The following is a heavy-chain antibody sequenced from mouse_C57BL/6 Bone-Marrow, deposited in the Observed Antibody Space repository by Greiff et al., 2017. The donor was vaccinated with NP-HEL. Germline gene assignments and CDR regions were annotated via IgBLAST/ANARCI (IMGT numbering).Heavy chain of an antibody. D-gene: IGHD4-1*01. CDR2: IDPSDSYT. V-gene: IGHV1-69*01. CDR3: AREETSWDFDY. CDR1: GYTFTSYW. Sequence: VQLQQPGAELVMPGASVKLSCKASGYTFTSYWMHWVKQRPGQGLEWIGEIDPSDSYTNYNQKFKGKSTLTVDKSSSTAYMQLSSLTSEDSAVYYCAREETSWDFDYWGQGTTLTVSS. J-gene: IGHJ2*01.